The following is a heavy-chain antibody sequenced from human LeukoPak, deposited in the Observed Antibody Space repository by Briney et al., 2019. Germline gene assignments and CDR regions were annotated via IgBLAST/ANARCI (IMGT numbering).Heavy chain of an antibody. D-gene: IGHD1-26*01. J-gene: IGHJ4*02. CDR1: GFTFSSYE. Sequence: SGGSLRLSCAVSGFTFSSYEMNWVRQAPGKGLELVSYISSSGFNIYYADSVKGRFTISRDNAKNSLYLQMNSLRAEDTAVYYCASPPLIVGATTWRDYWGQGTLVTVSS. CDR2: ISSSGFNI. CDR3: ASPPLIVGATTWRDY. V-gene: IGHV3-48*03.